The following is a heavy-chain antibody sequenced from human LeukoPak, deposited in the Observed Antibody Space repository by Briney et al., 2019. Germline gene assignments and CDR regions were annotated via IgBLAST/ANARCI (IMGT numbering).Heavy chain of an antibody. CDR2: ISGSGGST. Sequence: HPGGSLRLSCAASGFTFSSYAMSWVRQAPGKGLEWVSAISGSGGSTYYADSVKGRFTISRDNSKNTLYLQMNSLRAEDTAVYYCAKDHELVVTAIFDYWGQGTLVTVSS. V-gene: IGHV3-23*01. J-gene: IGHJ4*02. CDR1: GFTFSSYA. CDR3: AKDHELVVTAIFDY. D-gene: IGHD2-21*02.